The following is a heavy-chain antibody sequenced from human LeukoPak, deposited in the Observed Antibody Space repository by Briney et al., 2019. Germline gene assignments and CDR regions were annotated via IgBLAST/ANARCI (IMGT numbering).Heavy chain of an antibody. CDR3: ARAKPKNMVRGLIMRRESRYYFDY. CDR1: GFTVSSNY. CDR2: IYSGGST. J-gene: IGHJ4*02. V-gene: IGHV3-53*01. Sequence: PGGSLRLSCAASGFTVSSNYMSWVRQAPGKGLEWVSVIYSGGSTYYADSVKGRFTISRDNSKSTLYIQMNRLRAEDTAVYYSARAKPKNMVRGLIMRRESRYYFDYWGQGTLVTVSS. D-gene: IGHD3-10*01.